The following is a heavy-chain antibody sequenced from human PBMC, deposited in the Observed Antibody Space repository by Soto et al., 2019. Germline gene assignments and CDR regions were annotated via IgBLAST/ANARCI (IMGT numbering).Heavy chain of an antibody. CDR1: GGFLSESY. CDR2: INHVGGT. CDR3: VRIRYQLPSSVLWLDP. J-gene: IGHJ5*02. D-gene: IGHD3-16*01. Sequence: TCAVYGGFLSESYWTWIRQPPVKGLEWIGEINHVGGTNYNPSLKSRVTMSVDTSQNQFSLRLISVTAADTAMYFCVRIRYQLPSSVLWLDPWGQGTPVTVSS. V-gene: IGHV4-34*01.